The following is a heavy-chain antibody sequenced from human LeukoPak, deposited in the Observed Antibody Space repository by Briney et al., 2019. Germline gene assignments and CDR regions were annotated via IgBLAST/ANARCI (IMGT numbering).Heavy chain of an antibody. CDR1: GGSVNSGYYY. Sequence: SETLSLTCSVSGGSVNSGYYYWSWIRQPPGKGLEWIEYIYFSGDTNYNPSLKSRVTISIDTSKKQFSLKLRSVTAADTAVYYCARADTYFYDSSGYPNGFDPWGQGMLVTVSS. V-gene: IGHV4-61*01. D-gene: IGHD3-22*01. CDR3: ARADTYFYDSSGYPNGFDP. CDR2: IYFSGDT. J-gene: IGHJ5*02.